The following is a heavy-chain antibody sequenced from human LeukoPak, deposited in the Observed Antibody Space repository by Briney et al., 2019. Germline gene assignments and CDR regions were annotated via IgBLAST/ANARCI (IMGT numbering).Heavy chain of an antibody. D-gene: IGHD3-10*01. Sequence: ASVKVSCKASGYTFTSDYMHWVRQAPGQGLEWMGIINPSGGSTSYAQKFQGRVTMTRDTSTSTVYMELSSLRSEDTAMYYCARVTRPLAAPTRTRITMVRGDEYYFDYWGQGTLVTVSS. J-gene: IGHJ4*02. CDR3: ARVTRPLAAPTRTRITMVRGDEYYFDY. CDR2: INPSGGST. V-gene: IGHV1-46*01. CDR1: GYTFTSDY.